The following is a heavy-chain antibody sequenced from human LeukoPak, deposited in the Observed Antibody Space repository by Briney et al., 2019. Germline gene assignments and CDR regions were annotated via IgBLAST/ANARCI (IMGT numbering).Heavy chain of an antibody. CDR3: ARGLLAGVFDY. J-gene: IGHJ4*02. Sequence: GGSLRLSCAASGFTFNTYSMNWVRQAPGKGLEWVSSISTSTSYIYYADSVKGRFTISRDNAKNSLYLQMNSLRAEDTAVYYCARGLLAGVFDYWGQGTLVTVS. D-gene: IGHD3-22*01. V-gene: IGHV3-21*01. CDR1: GFTFNTYS. CDR2: ISTSTSYI.